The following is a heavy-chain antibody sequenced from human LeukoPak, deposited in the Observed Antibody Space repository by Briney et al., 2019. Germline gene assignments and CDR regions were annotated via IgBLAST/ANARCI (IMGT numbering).Heavy chain of an antibody. V-gene: IGHV1-46*01. D-gene: IGHD5-18*01. CDR1: GYTFTSYY. CDR2: INPSGGST. J-gene: IGHJ6*02. CDR3: ARDLGYSYGGGMDV. Sequence: SVKVSCTASGYTFTSYYMHWVRQATGQRLEWMGIINPSGGSTSYAQKFQGSVTVTRDTSTSTVYMELSSLRSEDTAGYYCARDLGYSYGGGMDVWGQGTTVTVSS.